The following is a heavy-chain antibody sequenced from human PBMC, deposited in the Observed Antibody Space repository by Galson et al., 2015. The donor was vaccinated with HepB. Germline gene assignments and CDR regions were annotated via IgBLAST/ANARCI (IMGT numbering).Heavy chain of an antibody. CDR1: GFTLNSYA. CDR2: ISGTGANT. CDR3: ARDGYNRVPFDY. Sequence: SLRLSCAASGFTLNSYAMSWVRQAPGKGLEWVSEISGTGANTYYADSVRGLFTVSRDNSRNTLYLQMNSLRTEDTARYYCARDGYNRVPFDYWGQGTLVAVSS. J-gene: IGHJ4*02. V-gene: IGHV3-23*01. D-gene: IGHD5-12*01.